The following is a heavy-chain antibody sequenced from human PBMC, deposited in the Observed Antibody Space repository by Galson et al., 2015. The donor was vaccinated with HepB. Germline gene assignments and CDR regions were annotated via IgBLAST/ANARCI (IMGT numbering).Heavy chain of an antibody. CDR3: ARDMYYGSGSYPVYYYYYGMDV. Sequence: SVKVSCKASGYIFTGYYMNWVRQAPGQGLEWMGWINPNSGGTHYAQKFQGWVTMTRDTSISTAYMELSRLRSDDTAVYYCARDMYYGSGSYPVYYYYYGMDVWGQGTTVTVSS. V-gene: IGHV1-2*04. CDR2: INPNSGGT. D-gene: IGHD3-10*01. J-gene: IGHJ6*02. CDR1: GYIFTGYY.